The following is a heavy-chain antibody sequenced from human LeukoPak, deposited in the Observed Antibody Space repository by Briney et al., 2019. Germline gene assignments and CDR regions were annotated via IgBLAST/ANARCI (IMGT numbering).Heavy chain of an antibody. Sequence: PGGSLRLSCGASGFTFSSYWMHWVRQAPGKGLEWVSAISGSGGSTYYADSVKGRFTISRDNSKNTLYLQMNSLRAEDTAVYYCAKRRGYFDYWGQGTLVTVSS. CDR2: ISGSGGST. V-gene: IGHV3-23*01. CDR1: GFTFSSYW. CDR3: AKRRGYFDY. J-gene: IGHJ4*02.